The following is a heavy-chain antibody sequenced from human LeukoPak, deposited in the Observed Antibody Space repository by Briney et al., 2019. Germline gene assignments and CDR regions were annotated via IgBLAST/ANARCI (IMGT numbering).Heavy chain of an antibody. Sequence: PSETLSLTCTVCGGSISSSTYYWGWIRQPPGKGLEWIGSVYYSGNTYYNPSLKGRVTIPVDTSQNQFSLKLSSVTAADTAVYYCARHRWVKSHFDYWGQGTLVTVSS. CDR1: GGSISSSTYY. D-gene: IGHD4-23*01. J-gene: IGHJ4*02. V-gene: IGHV4-39*01. CDR2: VYYSGNT. CDR3: ARHRWVKSHFDY.